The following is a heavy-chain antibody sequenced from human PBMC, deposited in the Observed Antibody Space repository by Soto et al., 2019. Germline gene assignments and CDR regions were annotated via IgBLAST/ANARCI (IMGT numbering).Heavy chain of an antibody. CDR2: ISAAFGAT. J-gene: IGHJ6*02. CDR3: AKALPDCSGGNCYAPRYYYGMDV. Sequence: PGGSLRLSCAASGFTVSNFAMSWVRQAPGKGLECVSSISAAFGATNYADSVKARFTISRDNSKNTLFLQMNSLTADDTAIYYCAKALPDCSGGNCYAPRYYYGMDVWGQGTTVTVSS. V-gene: IGHV3-23*01. D-gene: IGHD2-15*01. CDR1: GFTVSNFA.